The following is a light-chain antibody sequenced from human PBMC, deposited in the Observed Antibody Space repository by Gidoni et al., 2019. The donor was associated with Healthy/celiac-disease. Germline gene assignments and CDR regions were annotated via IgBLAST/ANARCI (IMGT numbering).Light chain of an antibody. V-gene: IGKV1-39*01. CDR1: QSISSY. CDR3: QQSYSTPYT. CDR2: AAS. J-gene: IGKJ2*01. Sequence: QMNQSPSSLSASVGDRVTITCRASQSISSYLNWYQQKPGKAPKLLIYAASSLQSGVPSRFSGSGSGTDFTLTISSLQPEDFATYYCQQSYSTPYTFGQGTKLEIK.